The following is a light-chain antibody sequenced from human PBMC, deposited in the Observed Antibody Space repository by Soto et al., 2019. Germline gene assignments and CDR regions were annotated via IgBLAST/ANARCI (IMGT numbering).Light chain of an antibody. J-gene: IGLJ2*01. CDR3: SSYAGTNTVL. CDR1: SSDVGGYRF. Sequence: QSALTQPPSASGSPGQSLTISCTGTSSDVGGYRFVSWYQQHPGKAPKLMIYEVSKRPSGVPDRFSGSKSGNTASLTVSGLQAEDEADYYCSSYAGTNTVLFGGGTKVTVL. V-gene: IGLV2-8*01. CDR2: EVS.